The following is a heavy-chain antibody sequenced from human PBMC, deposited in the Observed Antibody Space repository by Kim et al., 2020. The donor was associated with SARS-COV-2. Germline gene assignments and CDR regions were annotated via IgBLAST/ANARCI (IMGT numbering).Heavy chain of an antibody. V-gene: IGHV1-46*01. D-gene: IGHD5-12*01. J-gene: IGHJ4*02. CDR3: ARVGESGYDWTDFDY. CDR1: GYTFTSYY. Sequence: ASVKVSCKASGYTFTSYYMHWVRQAPGQGLEWMGIINPSGGSTSYAQKFQGRVTMTRDTSTSTVYMELSSLRSEDTAVYYCARVGESGYDWTDFDYWGQGTLVTVSS. CDR2: INPSGGST.